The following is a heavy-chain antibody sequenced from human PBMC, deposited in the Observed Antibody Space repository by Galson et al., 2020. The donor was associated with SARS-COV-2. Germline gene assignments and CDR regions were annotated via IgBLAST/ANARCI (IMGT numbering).Heavy chain of an antibody. CDR1: GFTFNNYA. J-gene: IGHJ4*02. CDR3: TKSAFSWNYDFEF. V-gene: IGHV3-9*01. Sequence: GGSLRLSCATSGFTFNNYAMHWVRQGPGRGLEWVSGINWNSAVITYADSVKGRFTISRDNAKNSLYLEMNSLTPEDTALYFCTKSAFSWNYDFEFWGQGSLVTVSS. CDR2: INWNSAVI. D-gene: IGHD1-7*01.